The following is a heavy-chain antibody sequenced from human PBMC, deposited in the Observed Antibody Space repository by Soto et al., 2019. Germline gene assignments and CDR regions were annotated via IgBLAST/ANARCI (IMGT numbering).Heavy chain of an antibody. CDR3: ARVAHRGYSYGYVDY. D-gene: IGHD5-18*01. J-gene: IGHJ4*02. V-gene: IGHV4-59*01. Sequence: QVQLQESGPGLVKPSETLSLTCTVSGGSIRRYYWSWLRQPPGKGLEWIRYIYYSGSTNYNPSLKCRVSISVDTSKNHFAMKLVPVPAADTAVYCCARVAHRGYSYGYVDYWGQGTPVTVSS. CDR1: GGSIRRYY. CDR2: IYYSGST.